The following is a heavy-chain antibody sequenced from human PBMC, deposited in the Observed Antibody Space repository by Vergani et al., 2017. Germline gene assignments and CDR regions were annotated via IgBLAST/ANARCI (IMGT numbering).Heavy chain of an antibody. CDR2: IYTSGST. CDR1: GGSFSSGSYY. D-gene: IGHD2-2*02. J-gene: IGHJ3*02. CDR3: ARDYECQLLYAGAFDI. V-gene: IGHV4-61*02. Sequence: QVQLQESGPGLVKPSQTLSLTCTVPGGSFSSGSYYWSWIRQPAGKGLEWIGRIYTSGSTNYNPSLQSRVTMSVDTSKNQFSLKLSSVTAADTAVYYCARDYECQLLYAGAFDIWGQGRMVTVSS.